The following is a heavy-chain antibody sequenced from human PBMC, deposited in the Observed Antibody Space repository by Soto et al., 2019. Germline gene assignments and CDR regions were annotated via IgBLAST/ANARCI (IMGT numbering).Heavy chain of an antibody. CDR1: GDSISSNSFN. V-gene: IGHV4-39*01. D-gene: IGHD3-3*01. CDR2: TYYNGFT. Sequence: SATLSLTRTFSGDSISSNSFNWGWLRHTTGKELEWMGSTYYNGFTSSNPSLKSRLTISVDTSKNQCSLKLGSVTAADTSVYYGARSYDFWSGRGHVEPWGEGILVT. CDR3: ARSYDFWSGRGHVEP. J-gene: IGHJ5*02.